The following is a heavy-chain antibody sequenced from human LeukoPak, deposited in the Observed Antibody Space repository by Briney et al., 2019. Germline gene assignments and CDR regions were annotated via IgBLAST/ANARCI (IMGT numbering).Heavy chain of an antibody. D-gene: IGHD3-22*01. J-gene: IGHJ4*02. V-gene: IGHV3-74*01. Sequence: GGSLRLSCAASGFTFNSYWMHWIRQVPGKGLVWVSHITSDGTNTNYADSVKGRFTISRDNAKNTLYLQMNSLGAEDTAVYYCARISDASSGYFDYWGQGTLVTVSS. CDR2: ITSDGTNT. CDR3: ARISDASSGYFDY. CDR1: GFTFNSYW.